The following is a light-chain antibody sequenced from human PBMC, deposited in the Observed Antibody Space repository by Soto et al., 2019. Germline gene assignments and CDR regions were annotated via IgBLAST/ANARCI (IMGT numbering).Light chain of an antibody. CDR3: CSYADNYSYV. V-gene: IGLV2-11*01. CDR2: DVS. Sequence: QSVLTLPRSVSGSPGQSVTISCTGTSSDVGAYNYVSWYQQHPGKAPKLMTYDVSKRPSGVPDRFSGSKSGNAASLTISGLPAEDEADYYCCSYADNYSYVFGTGNKVTV. J-gene: IGLJ1*01. CDR1: SSDVGAYNY.